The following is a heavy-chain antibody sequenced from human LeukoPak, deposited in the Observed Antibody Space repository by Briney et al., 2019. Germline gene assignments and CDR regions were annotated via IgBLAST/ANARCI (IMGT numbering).Heavy chain of an antibody. J-gene: IGHJ4*02. Sequence: ASVKVSCKASGGTFSSYAISWVRQAPGQGLEWMGGIIPIFGTANYAQKFQGRVTITADESTSTAYMELSSLRSEDTAVYFCASMADYYGSGSAKFDYWGQGTLVTVSS. CDR1: GGTFSSYA. D-gene: IGHD3-10*01. CDR2: IIPIFGTA. CDR3: ASMADYYGSGSAKFDY. V-gene: IGHV1-69*13.